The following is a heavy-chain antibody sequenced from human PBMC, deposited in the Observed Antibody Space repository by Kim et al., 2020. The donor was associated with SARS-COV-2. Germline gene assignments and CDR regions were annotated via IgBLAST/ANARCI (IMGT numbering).Heavy chain of an antibody. V-gene: IGHV5-51*01. CDR2: IYPGDSDT. D-gene: IGHD3-9*01. Sequence: GESLKISCKGSGYSFTSYWIGWVRQMPGKGLEWMGIIYPGDSDTRYSPSFQGQVTISADKSISTAYLQWSSLKASDTAMYYCARQNIRYFDWLTPVPYYFYYWGQGTLVTVSS. J-gene: IGHJ4*02. CDR3: ARQNIRYFDWLTPVPYYFYY. CDR1: GYSFTSYW.